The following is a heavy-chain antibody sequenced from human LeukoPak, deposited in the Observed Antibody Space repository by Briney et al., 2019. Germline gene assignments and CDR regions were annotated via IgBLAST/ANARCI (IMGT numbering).Heavy chain of an antibody. J-gene: IGHJ4*02. CDR2: INHSGST. D-gene: IGHD3-16*01. CDR1: GGSFSGYY. V-gene: IGHV4-34*01. CDR3: ARAVTVSGYYFDY. Sequence: SETLSLTCAVYGGSFSGYYWSWIRLPPGKGLEWIGEINHSGSTNYNPSLKSRVTISVDTSKNQFSLKLSSVTAADTAVYYCARAVTVSGYYFDYWGQGTLVTVSS.